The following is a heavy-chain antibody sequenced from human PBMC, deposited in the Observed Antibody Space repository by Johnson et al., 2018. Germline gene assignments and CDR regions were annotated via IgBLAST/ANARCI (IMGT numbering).Heavy chain of an antibody. V-gene: IGHV3-21*05. Sequence: VQLVESGGGLVKPGGSLRLSCAASGFTFSSYSMNWVRQAPGKGLEWVSYISSSSSYIYYADSVKGRFTISRDNAKNSLYLQMNSLRAEDTAVYYCAREGDSSGWYTVDYLGQGTLVTVSS. CDR1: GFTFSSYS. CDR2: ISSSSSYI. CDR3: AREGDSSGWYTVDY. J-gene: IGHJ4*02. D-gene: IGHD6-19*01.